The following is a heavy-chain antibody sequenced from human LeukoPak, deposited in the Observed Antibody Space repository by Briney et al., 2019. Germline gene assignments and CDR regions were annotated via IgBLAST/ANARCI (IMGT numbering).Heavy chain of an antibody. CDR1: GYTFTNYH. CDR3: ARDNSVEDTAWWFDP. Sequence: ASVKVSCKASGYTFTNYHMHWVRQAPGQGLEWMGIINPSGGSTSYAQKFQGRVTMTRDMSTSTDYMELSSLRSEDTAVYYCARDNSVEDTAWWFDPWGQGTLVTVSS. D-gene: IGHD4-23*01. V-gene: IGHV1-46*01. CDR2: INPSGGST. J-gene: IGHJ5*02.